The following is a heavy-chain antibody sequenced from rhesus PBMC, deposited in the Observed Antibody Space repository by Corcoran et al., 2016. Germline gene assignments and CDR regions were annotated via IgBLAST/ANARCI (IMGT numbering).Heavy chain of an antibody. J-gene: IGHJ1*01. CDR3: ARGRLGYSGYSFVDFEF. V-gene: IGHV4-173*01. CDR1: GGSIRSTY. Sequence: QLQLQESGPGLVKHSETLSLTCAVSGGSIRSTYWSWLRQPPGQGLAWIGRISGSGRSTDYNPPRKSRVTSSTDTSKNQFSLKLSSVTAEDTAVYYCARGRLGYSGYSFVDFEFWGQGALVTVSS. CDR2: ISGSGRST. D-gene: IGHD5-42*01.